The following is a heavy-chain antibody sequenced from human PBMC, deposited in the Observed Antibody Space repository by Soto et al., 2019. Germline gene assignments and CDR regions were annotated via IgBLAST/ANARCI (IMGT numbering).Heavy chain of an antibody. CDR1: GFTFSSYG. Sequence: PGGSLRLSCAASGFTFSSYGMHWVRQAPGKGLEWVAVISYDGSNKYYADSVKGRFTISRDNSKNTLYLQMNSLRAEDTAVYYCAKDTFSGSWHTAGNYYYYGMDVWGQGTTVTVSS. V-gene: IGHV3-30*18. J-gene: IGHJ6*02. CDR2: ISYDGSNK. CDR3: AKDTFSGSWHTAGNYYYYGMDV. D-gene: IGHD6-13*01.